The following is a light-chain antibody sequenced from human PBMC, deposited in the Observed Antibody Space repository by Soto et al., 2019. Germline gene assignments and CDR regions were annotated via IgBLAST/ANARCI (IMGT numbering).Light chain of an antibody. Sequence: QSALTQPPSISGAPGQRVTISCTRSSSNIGAGSDVHWYHQLPGTAPKLLIYGNTNRPSGVPDRFSGSKSGTSASLAIAGLQTEDEGDYYCQTYDSSLSGLYVFGTGTKVTVL. CDR2: GNT. J-gene: IGLJ1*01. CDR1: SSNIGAGSD. CDR3: QTYDSSLSGLYV. V-gene: IGLV1-40*01.